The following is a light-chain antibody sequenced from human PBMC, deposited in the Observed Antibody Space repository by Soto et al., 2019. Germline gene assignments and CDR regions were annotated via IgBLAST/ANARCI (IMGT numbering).Light chain of an antibody. CDR2: GAF. V-gene: IGKV3-15*01. J-gene: IGKJ1*01. Sequence: EIVMTQSPVTLSVSPGERATLSCRASQSVSSNLAWYQQKPGQAPSLLIYGAFTRATGIPARFSSTGSGTEFTLTISSLQSEDFALYYCQQYNDWPLTFGQGTKVDI. CDR3: QQYNDWPLT. CDR1: QSVSSN.